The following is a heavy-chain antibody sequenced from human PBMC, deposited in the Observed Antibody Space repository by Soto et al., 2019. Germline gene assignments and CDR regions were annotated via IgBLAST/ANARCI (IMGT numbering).Heavy chain of an antibody. J-gene: IGHJ4*02. CDR1: GGSITSNW. Sequence: QVQLQESGPGLMKPSGTLSLTCAVSGGSITSNWWSWVRQPPGKGLEWIAEIFHTRSANYNPSLMGRLTISMDKSRNPLSLNLNSVTAADTAVYYCARHIAVSGTRGFDHWGQGTLVTVSS. V-gene: IGHV4-4*02. CDR3: ARHIAVSGTRGFDH. CDR2: IFHTRSA. D-gene: IGHD2-21*01.